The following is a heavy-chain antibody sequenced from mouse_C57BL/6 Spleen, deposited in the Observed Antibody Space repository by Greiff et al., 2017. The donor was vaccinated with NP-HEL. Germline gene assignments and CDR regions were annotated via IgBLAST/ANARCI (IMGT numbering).Heavy chain of an antibody. CDR3: ARRELGRRYFDY. J-gene: IGHJ2*01. V-gene: IGHV5-6*02. D-gene: IGHD4-1*01. CDR1: GFTFTSYG. Sequence: DVKLVESGGDLVKPGGSLKLSCAASGFTFTSYGMSWVRQTPDKRLEWVATISSGGSYTYYPDSVKGRFTISRDNAKNTLYLQMSSLKSEDTAMYYCARRELGRRYFDYWGQGTTLTVSS. CDR2: ISSGGSYT.